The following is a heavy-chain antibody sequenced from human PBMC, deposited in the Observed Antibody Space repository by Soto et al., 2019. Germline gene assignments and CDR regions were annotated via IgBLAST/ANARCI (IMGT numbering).Heavy chain of an antibody. D-gene: IGHD6-19*01. CDR3: ARDYPYGLDVAGYFDF. CDR2: VYRSGAA. J-gene: IGHJ4*02. V-gene: IGHV4-38-2*02. Sequence: SETLSVTCTVSGYSISTGYYWAWVRQSPGKGLEWIGSVYRSGAAYYSPTLKSRVTISVDTSKNQFSLHMNSVTAADAAVYYCARDYPYGLDVAGYFDFWGQGTPVTFSS. CDR1: GYSISTGYY.